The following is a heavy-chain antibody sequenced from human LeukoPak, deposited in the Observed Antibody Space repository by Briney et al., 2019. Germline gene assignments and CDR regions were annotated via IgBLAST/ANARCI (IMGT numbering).Heavy chain of an antibody. Sequence: SQTLSLTGAISGDSVSSNSVTWNWIRQSPSRGLEWLGRTYYRSTWYNDYAVSVRGRITVNPDTSKNQFSLHLNSVTPEDTAVYYCARRLTQYDCFDPWGQGILVTVPS. CDR3: ARRLTQYDCFDP. J-gene: IGHJ5*02. D-gene: IGHD2-21*02. CDR2: TYYRSTWYN. CDR1: GDSVSSNSVT. V-gene: IGHV6-1*01.